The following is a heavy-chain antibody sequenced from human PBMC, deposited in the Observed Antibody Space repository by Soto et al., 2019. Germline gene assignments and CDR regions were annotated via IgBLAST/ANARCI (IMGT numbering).Heavy chain of an antibody. D-gene: IGHD5-12*01. V-gene: IGHV3-48*04. CDR1: GFTFSTYS. CDR2: ISSSSSTI. J-gene: IGHJ4*02. Sequence: GGSLRLSCAASGFTFSTYSMNWVRQAPGKGLEWVSYISSSSSTIFHTDSVKGRFTVSRDNAKNSLYLQMNSLRAEDTAVYYCARGLYSGWHYFDYWGQGTLVTVSS. CDR3: ARGLYSGWHYFDY.